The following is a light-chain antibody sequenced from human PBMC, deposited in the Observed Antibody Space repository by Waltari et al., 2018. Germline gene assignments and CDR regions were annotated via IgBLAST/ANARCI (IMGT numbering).Light chain of an antibody. V-gene: IGLV2-23*02. CDR2: EVT. CDR3: CSYVGLGIYV. Sequence: QSGLTQPASVSGSPGQSITISCTGTSSDVGNYNLVSWYQQYPGKAPQLMVYEVTKRASGVSDRVSGSKSGNTASLTIYGLQSEDEADYYCCSYVGLGIYVFGSGTKVTVL. J-gene: IGLJ1*01. CDR1: SSDVGNYNL.